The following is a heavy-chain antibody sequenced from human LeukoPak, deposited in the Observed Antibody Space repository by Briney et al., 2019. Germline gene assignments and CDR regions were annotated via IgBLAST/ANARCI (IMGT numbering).Heavy chain of an antibody. CDR1: GFTFSSYG. CDR3: AKDLYDIVVVPAAISY. V-gene: IGHV3-30*18. D-gene: IGHD2-2*01. CDR2: ISYDGSNK. Sequence: PGRSLRLFCAASGFTFSSYGMHWVRQAPGKGLEWVAVISYDGSNKYYADSVKGRFTISRDNSKNTLYLQMNSLRAEDTAVYYCAKDLYDIVVVPAAISYWGQGTLVTVSS. J-gene: IGHJ4*02.